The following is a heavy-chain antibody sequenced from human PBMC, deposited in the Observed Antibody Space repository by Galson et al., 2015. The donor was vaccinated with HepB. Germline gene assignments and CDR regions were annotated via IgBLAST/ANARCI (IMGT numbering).Heavy chain of an antibody. J-gene: IGHJ6*02. CDR3: AGWVVSAPWDCYSVDV. Sequence: SLRLSCAASGFSVSSNFMSWVRQAPGKGLEWVSTLHRGGRTDYADSVKGRFTISRDNSQNSLYLQINSLRVDDTSVYYCAGWVVSAPWDCYSVDVWALGTSVTVSS. CDR2: LHRGGRT. D-gene: IGHD5/OR15-5a*01. CDR1: GFSVSSNF. V-gene: IGHV3-53*01.